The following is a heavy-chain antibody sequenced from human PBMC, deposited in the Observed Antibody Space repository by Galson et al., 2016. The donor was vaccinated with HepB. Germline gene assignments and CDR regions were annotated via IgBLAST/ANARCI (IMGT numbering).Heavy chain of an antibody. V-gene: IGHV5-10-1*01. CDR2: INPSDSYT. D-gene: IGHD3-22*01. CDR3: PRHSPDDNGDYPFYFFDW. Sequence: QSGAEVKKPGESLRISCKASGYSFTNYWISWLRQMPGKGLEWMGRINPSDSYTYDSPAFEGHVTISTDPSISTAYLQWSSLKASDTPMYYCPRHSPDDNGDYPFYFFDWWGQGTLVTVSS. CDR1: GYSFTNYW. J-gene: IGHJ4*02.